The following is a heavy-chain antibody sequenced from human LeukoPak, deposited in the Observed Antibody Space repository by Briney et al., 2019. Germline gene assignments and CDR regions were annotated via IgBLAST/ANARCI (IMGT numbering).Heavy chain of an antibody. Sequence: SETLSLTCTVSGGSISSYLWSWIRQPPGQGLEWIGYIYYSGSTYYNPSLKSRVTISVDTSKNQFSLKLSSVTAADTAVYYCARAHVDTAMGPLGYWGQGTLVTVSS. CDR1: GGSISSYL. V-gene: IGHV4-59*06. CDR2: IYYSGST. D-gene: IGHD5-18*01. J-gene: IGHJ4*02. CDR3: ARAHVDTAMGPLGY.